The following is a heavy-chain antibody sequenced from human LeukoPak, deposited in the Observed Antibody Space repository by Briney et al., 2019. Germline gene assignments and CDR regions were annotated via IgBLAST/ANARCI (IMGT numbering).Heavy chain of an antibody. CDR3: ARVWPDLDTAMVRGYYYYMDV. D-gene: IGHD5-18*01. CDR2: INHSGST. V-gene: IGHV4-34*01. CDR1: GGSFSGYY. J-gene: IGHJ6*03. Sequence: SETLSLTCAVYGGSFSGYYWSWIRQPPGKGLEWIGEINHSGSTNYNPSLKSRVTISVDTSKNQFSLKLSSVTAADTAVYYCARVWPDLDTAMVRGYYYYMDVWGKGTTVTVSS.